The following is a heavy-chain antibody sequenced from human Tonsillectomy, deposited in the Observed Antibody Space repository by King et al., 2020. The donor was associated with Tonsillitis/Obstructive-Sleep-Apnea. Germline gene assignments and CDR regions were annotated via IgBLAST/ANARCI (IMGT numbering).Heavy chain of an antibody. CDR3: ARDRSYDFWSGRDAFDI. V-gene: IGHV3-30*04. CDR1: GFTFSSYA. Sequence: QLVQSWGGVVQPGRSLRLSCAASGFTFSSYAMHWVRQAPGKGLEWVAVISYDGSNKYYADSVKGRFTISRDNSKNTLYLQMNSLRAEDTAVSYCARDRSYDFWSGRDAFDIWGQGTMVTVSS. D-gene: IGHD3-3*01. CDR2: ISYDGSNK. J-gene: IGHJ3*02.